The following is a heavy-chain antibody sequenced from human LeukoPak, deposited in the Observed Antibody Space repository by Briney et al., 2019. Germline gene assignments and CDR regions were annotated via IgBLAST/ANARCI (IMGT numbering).Heavy chain of an antibody. V-gene: IGHV1-18*01. CDR3: ARVHSGRPLGFAAFDI. Sequence: ASVKVSCKASGYTFSNFGVTWVRQAPGQGLEWMGWINALNGNTNYTQKFHDRVTMTTDTSTATAYMELRSLRSDDTAVYYCARVHSGRPLGFAAFDIWGQGTMVTVSS. CDR2: INALNGNT. CDR1: GYTFSNFG. J-gene: IGHJ3*02. D-gene: IGHD1-26*01.